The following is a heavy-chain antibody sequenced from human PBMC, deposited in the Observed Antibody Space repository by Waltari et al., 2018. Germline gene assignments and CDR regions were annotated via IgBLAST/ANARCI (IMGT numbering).Heavy chain of an antibody. CDR3: ARDEGLSYYDSSGYYY. CDR1: GGSFSGYY. Sequence: QVQLQQWGAGLLKPSETLSLTCAVYGGSFSGYYWSWIRQPPGKGLEWIGEINHSGSTNDNPSLKSRVTISVDTSKNQFSLKLSSVTAADTAVYYCARDEGLSYYDSSGYYYWGQGTLVTVSS. V-gene: IGHV4-34*01. D-gene: IGHD3-22*01. CDR2: INHSGST. J-gene: IGHJ4*02.